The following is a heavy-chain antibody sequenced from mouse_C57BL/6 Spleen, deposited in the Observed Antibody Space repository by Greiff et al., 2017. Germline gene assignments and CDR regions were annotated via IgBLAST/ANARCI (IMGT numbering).Heavy chain of an antibody. CDR2: INPSTGGT. CDR3: ASEPGAWFAY. Sequence: VQLKESGPELVKPGASVKISCKASGYSFTGYYMNWVKQSPEKSLEWIGEINPSTGGTTYNQKFKAKATLTVDKSSSTAYMQLKSLTSEDSAVYYCASEPGAWFAYWGQGTLVTVSA. V-gene: IGHV1-42*01. J-gene: IGHJ3*01. CDR1: GYSFTGYY. D-gene: IGHD4-1*01.